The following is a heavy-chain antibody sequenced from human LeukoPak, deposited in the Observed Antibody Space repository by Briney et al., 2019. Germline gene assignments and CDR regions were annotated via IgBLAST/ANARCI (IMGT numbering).Heavy chain of an antibody. D-gene: IGHD2-15*01. Sequence: GRSLRLSCAASGFTFSSYGMHWVRQAPGKGLEWVTVISYDGRKKNYVDSVKGRFTISRDNSKNTLYLQMNSLRAEDTAIYYCAKNGDRGAYCTGGTCYPYFYYYMDVWGKGTTVTI. CDR1: GFTFSSYG. V-gene: IGHV3-30*18. CDR2: ISYDGRKK. J-gene: IGHJ6*03. CDR3: AKNGDRGAYCTGGTCYPYFYYYMDV.